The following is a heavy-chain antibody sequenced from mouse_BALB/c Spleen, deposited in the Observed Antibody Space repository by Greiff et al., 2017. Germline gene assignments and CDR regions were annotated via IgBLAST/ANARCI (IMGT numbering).Heavy chain of an antibody. J-gene: IGHJ1*01. CDR3: ARSHYGSSWYFDV. V-gene: IGHV1-69*02. CDR1: GYTFTSYW. CDR2: IDPSDSYT. D-gene: IGHD1-1*01. Sequence: LQQPGAELVKPGASVKLSCKASGYTFTSYWMHWVKQRPGQGLEWIGEIDPSDSYTNYNQKFKGKATLTVDKSSSTAYMQLSSLTSEDSAVYYCARSHYGSSWYFDVWGAGTTVTVSS.